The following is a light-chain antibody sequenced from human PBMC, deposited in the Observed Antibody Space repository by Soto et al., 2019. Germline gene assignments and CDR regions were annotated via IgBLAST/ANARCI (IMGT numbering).Light chain of an antibody. J-gene: IGLJ3*02. Sequence: QTVVTQEPSFSVSPGGTVTLTCGLSSGPVFTSSYPNWYQQTPGQAPRTLIFNTNTRSSGVPDRFSGSILGDKAALTITGAREDDDSYYSCRLYLGGGFGLFGGGTRLPV. CDR3: RLYLGGGFGL. CDR1: SGPVFTSSY. CDR2: NTN. V-gene: IGLV8-61*01.